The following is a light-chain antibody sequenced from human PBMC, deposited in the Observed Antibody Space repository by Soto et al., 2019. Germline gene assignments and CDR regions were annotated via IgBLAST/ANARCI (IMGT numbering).Light chain of an antibody. CDR1: QSVSSSH. J-gene: IGKJ5*01. CDR2: DAS. V-gene: IGKV3-20*01. CDR3: QQYGSSVT. Sequence: EIVLTQSPGSLSLSPGERATLSCRASQSVSSSHLAWYQQKPGQAPRLLMYDASSRATGIPDRFRGSGSGTDFTLTISRLDAEDFAVYYCQQYGSSVTFGQGTRLEIK.